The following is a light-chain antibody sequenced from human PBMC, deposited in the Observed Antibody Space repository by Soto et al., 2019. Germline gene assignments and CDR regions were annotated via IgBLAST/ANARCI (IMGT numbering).Light chain of an antibody. CDR2: GAS. Sequence: ETVMTQSPVTLSVSPGERASLSCRASQSVSSDLAWYGQKPGQAPRLLIYGASTRATGIPARFSGSESGTEFTLTISSLQSEDFAVYYCHQYNNWPLTFGGGTKVEIK. CDR3: HQYNNWPLT. V-gene: IGKV3-15*01. J-gene: IGKJ4*01. CDR1: QSVSSD.